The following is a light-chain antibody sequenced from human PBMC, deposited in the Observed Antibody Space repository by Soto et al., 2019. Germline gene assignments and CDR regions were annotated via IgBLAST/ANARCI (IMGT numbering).Light chain of an antibody. J-gene: IGKJ3*01. CDR1: QSIGTH. Sequence: IVMTKSPATLSVSPGERATLSCRASQSIGTHLAWYQQKPGQAPRLLIYDASTRANGIPARCSGSGSGTEFMLTIRSLQSEDFAVYYCQHYDQWRSFGPGTKVDI. CDR3: QHYDQWRS. CDR2: DAS. V-gene: IGKV3D-15*01.